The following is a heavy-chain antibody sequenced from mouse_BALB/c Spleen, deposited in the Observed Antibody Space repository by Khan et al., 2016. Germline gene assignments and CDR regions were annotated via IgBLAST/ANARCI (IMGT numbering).Heavy chain of an antibody. D-gene: IGHD1-1*01. Sequence: EVKLLESGGGLVQPGGSLKLPCAAPGFDFSRYWMSWVRPAPGKGLEWIGEINPDSSTINYTPSLKDKFIISRDNAKNTLYLQMSKVRSEDTALYYCARAGYYGYLAYWGQWTLVTGSA. J-gene: IGHJ3*01. CDR2: INPDSSTI. CDR1: GFDFSRYW. V-gene: IGHV4-1*02. CDR3: ARAGYYGYLAY.